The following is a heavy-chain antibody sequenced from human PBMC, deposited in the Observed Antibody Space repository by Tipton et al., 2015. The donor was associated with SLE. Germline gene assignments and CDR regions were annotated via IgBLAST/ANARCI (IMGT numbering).Heavy chain of an antibody. V-gene: IGHV4-4*07. J-gene: IGHJ3*01. Sequence: TLSLTCTVSGGSISSYYWSWIRQPAGGGLEWIGRIYTNENTNYNPSPKSRVTMSVDTSKNHFSLKLISVTAADTAMYYCARGDRTFYGSGDQRDAFDFWGQGTMVTVS. D-gene: IGHD3-10*01. CDR2: IYTNENT. CDR3: ARGDRTFYGSGDQRDAFDF. CDR1: GGSISSYY.